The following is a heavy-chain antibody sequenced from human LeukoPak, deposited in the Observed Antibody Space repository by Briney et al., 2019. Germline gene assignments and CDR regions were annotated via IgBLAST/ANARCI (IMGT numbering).Heavy chain of an antibody. CDR1: GGSFSGYY. Sequence: PSETLSLTCAVYGGSFSGYYWSWIRQPPGKGLEWIGEINHSGSTNYNPSLKSRVTIPVDTSKNQFSLKLSSVTAADTAVYYCARGQSSPYYYYGMDVWGQGTTVTVSS. J-gene: IGHJ6*02. V-gene: IGHV4-34*01. D-gene: IGHD6-6*01. CDR3: ARGQSSPYYYYGMDV. CDR2: INHSGST.